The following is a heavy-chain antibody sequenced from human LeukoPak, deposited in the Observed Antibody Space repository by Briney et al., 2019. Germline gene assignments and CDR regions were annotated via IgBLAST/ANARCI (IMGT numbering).Heavy chain of an antibody. Sequence: ASVKVSCKVSGYTLTELSMHWVRQAPGKGLEWMGGFDPEDGETIYAQKFQGRVTMTEDTSTDTAYMELSSLRSEDTAVYYRATFITGTTRRDNWFDPWGQGTLVTGSP. J-gene: IGHJ5*02. CDR1: GYTLTELS. CDR3: ATFITGTTRRDNWFDP. V-gene: IGHV1-24*01. D-gene: IGHD1-7*01. CDR2: FDPEDGET.